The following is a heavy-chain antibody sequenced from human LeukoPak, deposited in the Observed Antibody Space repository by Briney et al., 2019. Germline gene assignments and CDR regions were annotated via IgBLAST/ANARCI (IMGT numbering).Heavy chain of an antibody. CDR2: IYYSGST. J-gene: IGHJ6*02. D-gene: IGHD6-6*01. CDR1: GGSINNYY. Sequence: SETLSLPCTVSGGSINNYYWSWIRRPPGMGLEWIGYIYYSGSTNYNPSLKSRVTISVDTSKKQFSLNLSSVTAADTAVYYCARVAARYVGMDVWGQGTTVTVSS. V-gene: IGHV4-59*01. CDR3: ARVAARYVGMDV.